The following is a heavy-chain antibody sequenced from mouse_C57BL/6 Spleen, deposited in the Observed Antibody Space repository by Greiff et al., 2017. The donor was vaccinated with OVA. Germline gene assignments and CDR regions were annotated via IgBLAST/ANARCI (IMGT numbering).Heavy chain of an antibody. J-gene: IGHJ3*01. V-gene: IGHV1-20*01. CDR3: ARSAYDGYPSWFAY. CDR2: INPYNGDT. CDR1: GYSFTGYF. Sequence: EVKLMESGPELVKPGDSVKISCKASGYSFTGYFMNWVMQSHGKSLEWIGRINPYNGDTFYNQKFKGKATLTVDKSSSTAHMELRSLTSEDSAVYYCARSAYDGYPSWFAYWGQGTLVTVSA. D-gene: IGHD2-3*01.